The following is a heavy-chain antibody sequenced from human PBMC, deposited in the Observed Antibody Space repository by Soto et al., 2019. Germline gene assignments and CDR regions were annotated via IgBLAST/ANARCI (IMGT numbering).Heavy chain of an antibody. CDR1: GYSFTDHW. CDR2: IDPDDSYT. J-gene: IGHJ4*02. D-gene: IGHD5-12*01. CDR3: ARHRARYSASPQSDY. Sequence: EVQLVQSGVELKKPGESLRISCKGSGYSFTDHWITWVRQMPGKGLEWMGRIDPDDSYTNYSPSFEGHVTISADKSNSTAYLQWSSLEASDTATYYCARHRARYSASPQSDYWGQGTLVIVSS. V-gene: IGHV5-10-1*03.